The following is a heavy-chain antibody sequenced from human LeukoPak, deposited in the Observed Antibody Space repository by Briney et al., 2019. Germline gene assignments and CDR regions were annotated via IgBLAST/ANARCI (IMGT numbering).Heavy chain of an antibody. CDR2: IDPSDSYT. CDR1: GYNFTSYW. J-gene: IGHJ4*02. D-gene: IGHD3-10*01. Sequence: GESLRISCKGSGYNFTSYWISWVRQMPGKGLEWMGRIDPSDSYTNYSPSFQGHVTISADKSISTAYLQWSSLKASDTAMYYCARWVMVREPFDYWGQGTLVTVSS. V-gene: IGHV5-10-1*01. CDR3: ARWVMVREPFDY.